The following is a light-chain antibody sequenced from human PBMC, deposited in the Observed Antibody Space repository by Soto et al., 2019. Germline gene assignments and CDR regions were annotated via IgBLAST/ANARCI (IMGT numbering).Light chain of an antibody. CDR2: DAS. J-gene: IGKJ1*01. CDR3: QQTYSTPWT. Sequence: DIQMTQSPSSLSASVGDRVTITCRASQSISTYLNWYQRRPGKAPKLLIHDASSLQSGVPSRFSGSGSGTDFALTINSLQPEDFATIYCQQTYSTPWTFGQGTKVDIK. CDR1: QSISTY. V-gene: IGKV1-39*01.